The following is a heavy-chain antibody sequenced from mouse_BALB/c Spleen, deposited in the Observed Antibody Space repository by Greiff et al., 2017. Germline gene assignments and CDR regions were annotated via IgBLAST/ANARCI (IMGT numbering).Heavy chain of an antibody. CDR3: ARGGGYDVRAWFAY. V-gene: IGHV5-6*01. CDR1: GFTFSSCG. D-gene: IGHD2-14*01. Sequence: EVQVVESGGDLVKPGGSLKLSCAASGFTFSSCGMSWVRQTPDKRLEWVATISSGGSYTYYPYSVKGRFTISRDNAKNTLYLQMSSLKSEDTAMYYCARGGGYDVRAWFAYWGQGTLVTVSA. CDR2: ISSGGSYT. J-gene: IGHJ3*01.